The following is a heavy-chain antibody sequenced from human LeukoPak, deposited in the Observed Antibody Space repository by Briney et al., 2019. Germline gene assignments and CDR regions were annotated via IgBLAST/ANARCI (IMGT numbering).Heavy chain of an antibody. CDR2: IYYSGST. V-gene: IGHV4-59*01. J-gene: IGHJ3*02. CDR3: ARVKSSRDDAFDI. Sequence: SETLSLTFTVSGGSISSYYWSWVRQPPGKGLEWTGYIYYSGSTNYNPSLKSRVTISVDTSKNQFSLKLSSVTAADTAVYYCARVKSSRDDAFDIWGQGTMVTVSS. D-gene: IGHD6-19*01. CDR1: GGSISSYY.